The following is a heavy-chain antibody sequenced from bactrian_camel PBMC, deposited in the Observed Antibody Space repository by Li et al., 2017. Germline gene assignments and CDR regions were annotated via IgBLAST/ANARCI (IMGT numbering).Heavy chain of an antibody. CDR2: INMGGGTT. CDR3: VRGLGIMGWVDFGY. V-gene: IGHV3S1*01. D-gene: IGHD5*01. J-gene: IGHJ6*01. CDR1: GFTFSYYW. Sequence: HVQLVESGGGLVQPGGSLKLSCAASGFTFSYYWMYWVRQAPGKGLEWVSAINMGGGTTYYADSLKGRFTISRDNAKNTVDLQMNSLKPDDTAVYYRVRGLGIMGWVDFGYLGQGTQVTVS.